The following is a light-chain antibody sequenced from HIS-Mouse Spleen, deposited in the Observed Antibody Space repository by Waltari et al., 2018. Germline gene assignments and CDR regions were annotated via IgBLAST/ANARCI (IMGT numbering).Light chain of an antibody. CDR1: DVGGYHH. CDR2: EVS. J-gene: IGLJ3*02. CDR3: SSYTSSSTWV. Sequence: DVGGYHHVSWYQQHPGKAPQLMIYEVSNRPSGVSNRFSGSKSGNTASLTISGLQAEDEADYYCSSYTSSSTWVFGGGTKLTVL. V-gene: IGLV2-14*01.